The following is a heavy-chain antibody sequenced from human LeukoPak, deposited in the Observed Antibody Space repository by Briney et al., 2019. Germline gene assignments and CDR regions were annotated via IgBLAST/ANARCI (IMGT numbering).Heavy chain of an antibody. D-gene: IGHD3-10*01. V-gene: IGHV4-59*08. CDR2: IYYSGST. CDR3: AGTSMVRGVPTFDY. J-gene: IGHJ4*02. CDR1: GGSISSYY. Sequence: PSETLSLTCTVSGGSISSYYWSWIRQPPGKGLEWIGYIYYSGSTNYNPSLKSRVTISVDTSKNQFSLKLSSVTAADTAVYYCAGTSMVRGVPTFDYWGQGTLVTVSS.